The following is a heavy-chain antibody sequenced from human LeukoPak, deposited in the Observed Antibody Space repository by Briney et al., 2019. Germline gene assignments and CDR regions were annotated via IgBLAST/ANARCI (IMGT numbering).Heavy chain of an antibody. J-gene: IGHJ4*02. CDR3: AKAWGILGNSWYLSFDY. D-gene: IGHD6-13*01. CDR1: GFIFSYYA. CDR2: MNINGDET. Sequence: QSGGSLRLSCAASGFIFSYYAMSWVRQAPGKGLEWVSTMNINGDETHYADSVKGRFTISRDNSKNTLYLHMNNLRAEDTAVYYCAKAWGILGNSWYLSFDYWGQGALVTVSS. V-gene: IGHV3-23*01.